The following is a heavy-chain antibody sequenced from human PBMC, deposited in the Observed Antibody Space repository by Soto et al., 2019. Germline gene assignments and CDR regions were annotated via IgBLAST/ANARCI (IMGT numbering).Heavy chain of an antibody. J-gene: IGHJ6*02. CDR3: AKAGWEVRGVITPLYGMDV. Sequence: HPGGSLRLSCVAYGFTFSSYAMSWVRQAPGKGLEWVSAISSSGGSTYYADSVKGRFTISRDNSKNTLYLQMNSLRAEDTAVYYCAKAGWEVRGVITPLYGMDVWGQGTTVTVSS. V-gene: IGHV3-23*01. CDR1: GFTFSSYA. D-gene: IGHD3-10*01. CDR2: ISSSGGST.